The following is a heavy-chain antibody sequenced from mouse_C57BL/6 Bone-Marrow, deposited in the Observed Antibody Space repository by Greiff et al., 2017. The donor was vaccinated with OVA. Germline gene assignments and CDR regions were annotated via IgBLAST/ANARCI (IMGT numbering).Heavy chain of an antibody. Sequence: QVQLQQSGAELVKPGASVKLSCKASGYTFTEYTIHWVKQRSGQGLEWIGWFYPGSGSIKYNEKFKDKATLTADKSSSTVYMELSRLTSEDSAVYFCARHEEIYYYGSSYVAWVYWGQGTLVTVSA. CDR3: ARHEEIYYYGSSYVAWVY. CDR1: GYTFTEYT. V-gene: IGHV1-62-2*01. J-gene: IGHJ3*01. D-gene: IGHD1-1*01. CDR2: FYPGSGSI.